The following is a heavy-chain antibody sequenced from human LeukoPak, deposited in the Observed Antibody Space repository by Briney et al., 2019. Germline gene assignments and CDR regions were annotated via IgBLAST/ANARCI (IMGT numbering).Heavy chain of an antibody. CDR1: GFTFSSSA. CDR2: ISGSDSST. Sequence: PGGSLRLSCAASGFTFSSSAMSWVRQAPGKGLEWVSTISGSDSSTYYADSVKGWFTISRDNSKNTLYLQMNSLRADDTAVYYCAKSGYNRFDYWGQGTLVTVSS. V-gene: IGHV3-23*01. CDR3: AKSGYNRFDY. D-gene: IGHD5-24*01. J-gene: IGHJ4*02.